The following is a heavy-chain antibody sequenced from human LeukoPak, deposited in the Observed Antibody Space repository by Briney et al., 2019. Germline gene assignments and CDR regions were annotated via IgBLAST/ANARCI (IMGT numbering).Heavy chain of an antibody. CDR3: ARDLAGRNY. CDR2: ISSSSSYI. J-gene: IGHJ4*02. Sequence: GGSLRLSCAASGFTFSSYSMNWVRQAPGKGLEWVSSISSSSSYIYYADSVEGRFTISRDNAKNSLYLQTNSLRAEDTAVYYCARDLAGRNYWGQGTLVTVSS. V-gene: IGHV3-21*01. CDR1: GFTFSSYS.